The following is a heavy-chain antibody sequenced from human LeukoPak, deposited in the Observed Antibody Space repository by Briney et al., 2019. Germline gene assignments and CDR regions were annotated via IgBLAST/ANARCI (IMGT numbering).Heavy chain of an antibody. V-gene: IGHV3-53*01. CDR1: GVTVSSNY. J-gene: IGHJ4*02. D-gene: IGHD2-2*01. CDR3: TRDHITSWQIDF. CDR2: RPGDGPT. Sequence: GGSLRLSCAASGVTVSSNYMSWVRQAPGKGLEWVSHVRPGDGPTTYAESVKGRFTISRDNSKNTVSLQMNSLRVEDTAVYYCTRDHITSWQIDFWGQGTMVTVSS.